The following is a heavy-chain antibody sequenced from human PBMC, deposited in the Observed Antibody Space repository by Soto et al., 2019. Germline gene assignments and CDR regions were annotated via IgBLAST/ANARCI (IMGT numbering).Heavy chain of an antibody. Sequence: GESLKISCQASGYRFSSHWLGWVRQVPGKGLEWMGVVFPGDSAARYSPSFQGQVTISADKSTNTADLQWRSLKPSATAMYYCVRHYNNDGRALIAFDVWGLVTMVTVSS. CDR1: GYRFSSHW. J-gene: IGHJ3*01. CDR3: VRHYNNDGRALIAFDV. D-gene: IGHD3-10*01. V-gene: IGHV5-51*01. CDR2: VFPGDSAA.